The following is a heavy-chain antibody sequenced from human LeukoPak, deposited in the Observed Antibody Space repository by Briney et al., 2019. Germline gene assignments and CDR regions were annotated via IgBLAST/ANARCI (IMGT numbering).Heavy chain of an antibody. Sequence: GGSLRLSCAASGYTFSSYAMHWVRQAPGKGLEWVAVISYDGSNKYYADSVKGRFTISRDNSKNTLYLQMNSLRAEDTAVYYCASGVYYDILTGYSFYGMDVWGQGTTVTVSS. CDR2: ISYDGSNK. CDR3: ASGVYYDILTGYSFYGMDV. D-gene: IGHD3-9*01. J-gene: IGHJ6*02. V-gene: IGHV3-30*14. CDR1: GYTFSSYA.